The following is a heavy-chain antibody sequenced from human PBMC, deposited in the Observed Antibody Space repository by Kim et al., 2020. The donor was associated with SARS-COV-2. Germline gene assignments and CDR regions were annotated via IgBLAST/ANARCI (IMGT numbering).Heavy chain of an antibody. CDR3: ARHLRNWYFDL. V-gene: IGHV4-39*01. J-gene: IGHJ2*01. Sequence: TDDNPSHKGRVTISVDTSKKQCSLRLSSVTAADAAVYYCARHLRNWYFDLWGRGTLVTVSS. CDR2: T.